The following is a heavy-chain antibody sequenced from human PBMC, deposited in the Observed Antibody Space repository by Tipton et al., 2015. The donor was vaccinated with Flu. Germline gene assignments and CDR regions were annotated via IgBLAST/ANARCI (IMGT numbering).Heavy chain of an antibody. D-gene: IGHD5-18*01. V-gene: IGHV3-23*01. CDR1: GFTFSSYA. J-gene: IGHJ6*02. CDR2: ISGSGGST. CDR3: AKGARGYSYYDDYYYYYGMDV. Sequence: SLRLSCAASGFTFSSYAMSWVRQAPGKGLEWVSAISGSGGSTYYADAVKGRFTISRDNSKNTLYLQMNSLRAEDTDVYYCAKGARGYSYYDDYYYYYGMDVWGQGTTVTVSS.